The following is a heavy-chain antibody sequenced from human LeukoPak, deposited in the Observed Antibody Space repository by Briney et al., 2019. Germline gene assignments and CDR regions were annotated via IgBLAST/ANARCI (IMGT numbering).Heavy chain of an antibody. CDR2: ISYDGSKK. V-gene: IGHV3-30*18. Sequence: GASLRLSCAASGFTFSSYGMHWVRHAPRKELEWVAVISYDGSKKYYADSVKGRFTISRDNSKNTLYLQMNSLRAEDTAVYYCAKDQSFYDYYYYGMDVWGQGTTVTVSS. CDR1: GFTFSSYG. CDR3: AKDQSFYDYYYYGMDV. D-gene: IGHD5/OR15-5a*01. J-gene: IGHJ6*02.